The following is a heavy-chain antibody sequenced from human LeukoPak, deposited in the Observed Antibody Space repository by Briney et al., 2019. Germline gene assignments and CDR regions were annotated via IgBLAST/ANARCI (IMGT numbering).Heavy chain of an antibody. CDR3: ATKQWLAPPPDS. J-gene: IGHJ4*02. Sequence: PGVSQRLSCAASGFTFSKYWMLWVRQAPGKGLESVSRINTDWTVTTYADSVKGRFTVSRDNADNTMFLQMNSVRDEDTAVYYCATKQWLAPPPDSWGQGTPVTVSS. CDR2: INTDWTVT. CDR1: GFTFSKYW. V-gene: IGHV3-74*01. D-gene: IGHD6-19*01.